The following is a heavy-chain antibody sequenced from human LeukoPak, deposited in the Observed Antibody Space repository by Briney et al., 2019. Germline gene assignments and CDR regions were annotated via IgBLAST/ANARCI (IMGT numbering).Heavy chain of an antibody. CDR2: ISYDGSNK. V-gene: IGHV3-30-3*01. CDR1: GFTFSSYA. CDR3: AKDFNSGYDYPTFDY. D-gene: IGHD5-12*01. Sequence: GGSLRLSCAASGFTFSSYAMHWVRQAPGKGLEWVAVISYDGSNKYYADSVKGRFTISRDNSKNTLYLQMNSLRAEDTAVYYCAKDFNSGYDYPTFDYWGQGTLVTVSS. J-gene: IGHJ4*02.